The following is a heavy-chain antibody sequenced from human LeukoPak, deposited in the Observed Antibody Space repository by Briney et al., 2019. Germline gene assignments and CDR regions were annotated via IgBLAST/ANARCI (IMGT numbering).Heavy chain of an antibody. J-gene: IGHJ4*02. Sequence: GESLKISCKGSGYSFTSYWIGWVRQMPGKGLGWMGIIYPGDSDTRYSPSFQGQVTISADKSISTAYLQWSSLKASDTAMYYCATYSSRGAYYFDYWGQGTLVTVSS. CDR2: IYPGDSDT. CDR1: GYSFTSYW. CDR3: ATYSSRGAYYFDY. V-gene: IGHV5-51*01. D-gene: IGHD6-19*01.